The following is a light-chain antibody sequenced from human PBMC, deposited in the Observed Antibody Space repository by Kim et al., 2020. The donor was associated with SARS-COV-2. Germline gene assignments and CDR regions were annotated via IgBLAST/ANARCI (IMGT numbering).Light chain of an antibody. CDR2: GAS. CDR1: QSVSSK. CDR3: QQYDNWPYT. Sequence: SVSPGEGATLSCRASQSVSSKLAWYQQKSGQAPRLLIYGASTRATGVPARFSGSGSGTEFSLIISSLQSEDFAVYYCQQYDNWPYTFGQGTKLEI. J-gene: IGKJ2*01. V-gene: IGKV3-15*01.